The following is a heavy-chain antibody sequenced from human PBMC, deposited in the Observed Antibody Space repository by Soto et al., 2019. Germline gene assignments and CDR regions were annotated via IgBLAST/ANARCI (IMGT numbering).Heavy chain of an antibody. CDR1: GGTFSSYA. J-gene: IGHJ4*02. V-gene: IGHV1-18*01. CDR3: ARDTGNYFDY. CDR2: ISAYSGNT. Sequence: VASVKVSCKASGGTFSSYAISWVRQAPGQGLEWMGWISAYSGNTNYAQKLQGRVTMTTDTSTSTAYMELRSLRSDDTAVYYCARDTGNYFDYWGQGTLVTVSS.